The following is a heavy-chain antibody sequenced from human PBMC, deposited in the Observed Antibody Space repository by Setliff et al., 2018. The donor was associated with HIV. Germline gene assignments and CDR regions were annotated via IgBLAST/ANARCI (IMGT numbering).Heavy chain of an antibody. D-gene: IGHD5-18*01. Sequence: PSETLSLTCTVSGGSISSGGYYWSWIRQHPGKGLEWIGYIYYSGSTDYNPSLKSRVTISVDPSKNQFSLKMNSVTAADTAVYYCAREGKTALVTKYFDYWGQGTLVTVSS. CDR1: GGSISSGGYY. CDR3: AREGKTALVTKYFDY. CDR2: IYYSGST. V-gene: IGHV4-31*03. J-gene: IGHJ4*02.